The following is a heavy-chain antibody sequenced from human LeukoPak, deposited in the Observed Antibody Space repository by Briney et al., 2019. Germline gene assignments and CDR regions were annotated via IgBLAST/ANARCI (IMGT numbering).Heavy chain of an antibody. V-gene: IGHV5-51*01. CDR2: IYPGDSDT. D-gene: IGHD5-12*01. CDR1: GYSFTSYW. CDR3: ARQPPGGRYSGYDFSPDTTVGRDDDY. Sequence: GESLKISCKGSGYSFTSYWIGWVRQMPGKGLEWMGIIYPGDSDTRYSPSFQGQVTISADKSISTAYLQWSSLQASDTAMYYCARQPPGGRYSGYDFSPDTTVGRDDDYWGQGTLVTVSS. J-gene: IGHJ4*02.